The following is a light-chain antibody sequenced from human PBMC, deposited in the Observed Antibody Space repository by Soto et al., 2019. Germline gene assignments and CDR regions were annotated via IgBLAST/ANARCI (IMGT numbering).Light chain of an antibody. Sequence: AIQMPQSPSSLSASVGDRVTITCRASQAIRDDLGWYQQRPGKAPKLLIYSASTLETRVPSSFSGSGSGTDFTLTISSLESEDFAIYYCQQRSNWPLTFGQGTRLEIK. CDR1: QAIRDD. CDR2: SAS. J-gene: IGKJ5*01. V-gene: IGKV1-6*01. CDR3: QQRSNWPLT.